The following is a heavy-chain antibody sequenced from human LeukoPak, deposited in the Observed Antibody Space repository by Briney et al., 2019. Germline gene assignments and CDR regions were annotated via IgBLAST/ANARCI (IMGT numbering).Heavy chain of an antibody. CDR3: ARGNACTRTSCYRNNYNYYMDV. V-gene: IGHV4-34*01. CDR1: GGSFSAYY. Sequence: SETLSLTCAVYGGSFSAYYWSWIRQPPGRGLEWIGEINHSGSTNYNPSLKSRVTISEDTSKNQSSLKVSSVTAADTAVYFCARGNACTRTSCYRNNYNYYMDVWGKGTTVTVSS. D-gene: IGHD2-2*02. CDR2: INHSGST. J-gene: IGHJ6*03.